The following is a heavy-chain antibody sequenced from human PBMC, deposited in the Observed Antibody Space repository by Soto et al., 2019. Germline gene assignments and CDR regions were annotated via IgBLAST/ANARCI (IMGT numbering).Heavy chain of an antibody. CDR1: VCSIFTYY. Sequence: EPLSLTFTFSVCSIFTYYWSGIRPHPGKGLDWIGYIYDSGSTNYNPSLKSRVTISLDTSKNQFSLKVRSVTAADTAVYYCARSFGVVFEDAFDIWGQGTMVNVS. CDR2: IYDSGST. V-gene: IGHV4-59*01. CDR3: ARSFGVVFEDAFDI. D-gene: IGHD3-3*01. J-gene: IGHJ3*02.